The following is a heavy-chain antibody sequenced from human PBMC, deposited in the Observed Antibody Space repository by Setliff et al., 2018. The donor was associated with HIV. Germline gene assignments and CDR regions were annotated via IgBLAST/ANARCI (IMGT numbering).Heavy chain of an antibody. V-gene: IGHV3-15*07. Sequence: GGSLRLSCAASGFTFNKVWMNWVRQAPGKGLEWIGRIKSERDGGTKDYAAPVKGRFTISVDDSKTTLYLQMNSLKTEDTAVYYCSTVVGANPYHDAFDVWGQGTKVTVSS. CDR2: IKSERDGGTK. J-gene: IGHJ3*01. D-gene: IGHD2-15*01. CDR1: GFTFNKVW. CDR3: STVVGANPYHDAFDV.